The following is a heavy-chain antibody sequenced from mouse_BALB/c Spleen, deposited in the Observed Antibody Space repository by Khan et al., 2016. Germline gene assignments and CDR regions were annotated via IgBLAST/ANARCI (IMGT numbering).Heavy chain of an antibody. J-gene: IGHJ2*01. D-gene: IGHD1-1*01. CDR1: GYSITSDYA. CDR3: ARYYYGSSYFDY. CDR2: ISYSGST. Sequence: EVQLQESGPGLVKPSQSLSLTCTVTGYSITSDYAWNWIRQFPGNKLEWMGSISYSGSTSYNPSLKSRISITRDTSKNQFFLQLNSVTTEDTATYYCARYYYGSSYFDYWGQGTTLTVSS. V-gene: IGHV3-2*02.